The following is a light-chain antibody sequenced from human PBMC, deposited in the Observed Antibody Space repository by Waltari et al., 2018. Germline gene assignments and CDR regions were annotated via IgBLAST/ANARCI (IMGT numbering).Light chain of an antibody. CDR3: QSSDSTGTYVL. J-gene: IGLJ2*01. CDR1: VLTKQY. CDR2: KDS. V-gene: IGLV3-25*03. Sequence: SNELTQPSSVSVSPGQTARITCSGDVLTKQYAYWYQQKPGQAPVLIIYKDSARPSGIPEPISGSTSGTELTLTISGVQSEDEADYYCQSSDSTGTYVLFGGGTHLTVL.